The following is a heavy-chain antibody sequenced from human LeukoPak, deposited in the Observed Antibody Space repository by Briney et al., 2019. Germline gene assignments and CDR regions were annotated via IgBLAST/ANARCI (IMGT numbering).Heavy chain of an antibody. CDR3: AGVTYSDSSGFDY. D-gene: IGHD3-3*01. V-gene: IGHV1-2*02. J-gene: IGHJ4*02. Sequence: ASVKVSCKASGYTFTGYFMHWVRQTPGQGLEWMGWINPNSGDTNYAQKLQGRVTMTRDTSISTAYMELSRLTSDDTALYYCAGVTYSDSSGFDYWGQGTLVTVSS. CDR2: INPNSGDT. CDR1: GYTFTGYF.